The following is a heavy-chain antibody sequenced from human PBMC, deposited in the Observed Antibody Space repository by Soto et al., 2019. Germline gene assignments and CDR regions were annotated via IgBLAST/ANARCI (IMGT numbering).Heavy chain of an antibody. CDR1: GFTFSNYW. CDR3: ARGGLQHALDV. D-gene: IGHD6-13*01. Sequence: EVQLVESGGGLVQPGGSLRLSCAASGFTFSNYWMYWVRQAPGKGLVWVSRVNNDGTDTTHADSVKGRFTISRDNAENTLYRHMNSLRAEDTAVYYCARGGLQHALDVWGQGSTVTVSS. CDR2: VNNDGTDT. V-gene: IGHV3-74*03. J-gene: IGHJ6*02.